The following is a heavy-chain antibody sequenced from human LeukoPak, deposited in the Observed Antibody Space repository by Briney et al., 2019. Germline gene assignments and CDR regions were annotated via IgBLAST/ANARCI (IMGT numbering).Heavy chain of an antibody. CDR3: ARHGAAAGTPAFDY. Sequence: PSETLSLTCTVSGGYISSYYWSWIRQPPGKGLEWIGYIYYSGSTNYNPSLKSRVTISVDTSKNQFSLKLSSVTAADTAVYYCARHGAAAGTPAFDYWGQGTLVTVSS. J-gene: IGHJ4*02. CDR1: GGYISSYY. D-gene: IGHD6-13*01. CDR2: IYYSGST. V-gene: IGHV4-59*08.